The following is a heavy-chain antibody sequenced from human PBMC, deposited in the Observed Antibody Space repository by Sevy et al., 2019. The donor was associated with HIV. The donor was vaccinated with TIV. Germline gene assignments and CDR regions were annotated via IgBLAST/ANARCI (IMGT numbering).Heavy chain of an antibody. CDR3: ARGVRGVKIIYNFHYLDV. J-gene: IGHJ6*03. CDR2: INHGGRT. V-gene: IGHV4-34*01. D-gene: IGHD3-10*01. Sequence: SETLSLTCAVYGGSFSGYYWSWIRQSPGKGLEWLGDINHGGRTNYNPSLRSRVTLSLDMSKNQFSLRLSSVTAADMAVYYCARGVRGVKIIYNFHYLDVWCKGTAVTVSS. CDR1: GGSFSGYY.